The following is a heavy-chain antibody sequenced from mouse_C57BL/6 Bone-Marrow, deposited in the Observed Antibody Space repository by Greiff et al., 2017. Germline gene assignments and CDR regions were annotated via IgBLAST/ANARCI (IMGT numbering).Heavy chain of an antibody. J-gene: IGHJ1*03. V-gene: IGHV5-4*01. Sequence: EVMLVESGGGLVKPGGSLKLSCAASGFTFSSYAMSWVRQTPEKRLEWVATISDGGSYTYYPDNVKGRFTISRDNAKNNLYLQMSHLQSEDTAMYYCARDAVVAPTEYFDVWGTGTTVTVSS. CDR1: GFTFSSYA. CDR3: ARDAVVAPTEYFDV. CDR2: ISDGGSYT. D-gene: IGHD1-1*01.